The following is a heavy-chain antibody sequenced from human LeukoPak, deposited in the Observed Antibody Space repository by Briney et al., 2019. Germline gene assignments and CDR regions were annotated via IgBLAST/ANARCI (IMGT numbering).Heavy chain of an antibody. J-gene: IGHJ3*01. CDR2: LSDSGEIT. CDR3: AKGCFYYDSGSPLSL. V-gene: IGHV3-23*01. Sequence: PGGSLRLSCVASGFNFSIYAMSWVRQAPGKGLQWVSLLSDSGEITYYTDSVKGRFTISRDNSNNTLHLHMTSLRAEDTAVYYCAKGCFYYDSGSPLSLWGQGTMVTVSS. D-gene: IGHD3-10*01. CDR1: GFNFSIYA.